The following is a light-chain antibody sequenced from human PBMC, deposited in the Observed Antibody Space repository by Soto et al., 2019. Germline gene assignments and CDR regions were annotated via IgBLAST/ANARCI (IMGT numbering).Light chain of an antibody. V-gene: IGLV2-23*01. CDR3: CSYAGNSNYV. CDR1: SSDVGSYKL. CDR2: EGS. J-gene: IGLJ1*01. Sequence: QSALTQPASVSGSPGQSITISCTGTSSDVGSYKLVSWYQQHPGKAPKLMIYEGSKRPSGVSNRFSGSKSGNTASLTISGLQAEDEGDYYCCSYAGNSNYVFGTGTKLTVL.